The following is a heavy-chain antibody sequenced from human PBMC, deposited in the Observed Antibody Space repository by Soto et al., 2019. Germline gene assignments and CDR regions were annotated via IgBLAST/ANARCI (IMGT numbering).Heavy chain of an antibody. CDR3: ARDRGGYDSILDY. J-gene: IGHJ4*02. CDR1: GFTFSSYE. V-gene: IGHV3-48*03. Sequence: GGSLRLSCAASGFTFSSYEMNWARQAPGKGLEWVSYISSSGSTIYYADSVKGRFTISRDNAKNSLYLQMNSLRAEDTAVYYCARDRGGYDSILDYWGQGTLVTVSS. D-gene: IGHD3-22*01. CDR2: ISSSGSTI.